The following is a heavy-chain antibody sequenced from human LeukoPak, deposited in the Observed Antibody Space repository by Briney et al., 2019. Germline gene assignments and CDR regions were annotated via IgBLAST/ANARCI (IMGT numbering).Heavy chain of an antibody. CDR3: AKDSSSWLGGATYYFDY. J-gene: IGHJ4*02. CDR2: VSGSGDST. D-gene: IGHD6-13*01. V-gene: IGHV3-23*01. CDR1: GFTFSSYA. Sequence: GGSLRLSCAASGFTFSSYAMSWVRQAPGKGLEWVSVVSGSGDSTHYADSVKGRFTISRDNSKNTLYLQMNSLRAEDTAVYYCAKDSSSWLGGATYYFDYWGQGTLVTVSS.